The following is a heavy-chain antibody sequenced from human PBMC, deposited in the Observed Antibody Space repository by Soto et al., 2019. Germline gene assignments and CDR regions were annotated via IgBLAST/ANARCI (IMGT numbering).Heavy chain of an antibody. J-gene: IGHJ5*01. CDR3: ARLWPPRSGVNWFES. D-gene: IGHD2-8*02. V-gene: IGHV4-39*01. Sequence: SETLSLTCAVSGGSISSGSYFWGWIRQPPGKGLAWIGSVFHTGSTYYNPSLSSRVTMSVDTSKNQFSLNLNSVTAADTAVYYCARLWPPRSGVNWFESWGQGTLVTVSS. CDR2: VFHTGST. CDR1: GGSISSGSYF.